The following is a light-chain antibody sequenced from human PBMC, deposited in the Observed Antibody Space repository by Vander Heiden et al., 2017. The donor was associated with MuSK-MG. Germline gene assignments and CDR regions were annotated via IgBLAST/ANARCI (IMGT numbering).Light chain of an antibody. CDR1: QGISSY. Sequence: DIQLTQPPSFLSASVGDRVTITCRASQGISSYLAWYQQKPGKAPKLLIYAADTLQSGVPSRFSGSGSGPEFTLTISSLQPEDFATYYCQQLNSYPWTFGQGTKVDIK. CDR3: QQLNSYPWT. CDR2: AAD. V-gene: IGKV1-9*01. J-gene: IGKJ1*01.